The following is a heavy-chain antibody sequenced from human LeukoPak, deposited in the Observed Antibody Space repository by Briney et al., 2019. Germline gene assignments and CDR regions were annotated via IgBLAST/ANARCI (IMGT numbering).Heavy chain of an antibody. J-gene: IGHJ4*02. D-gene: IGHD4-17*01. CDR3: AREAVRTRIDY. CDR1: GYTFTNYY. CDR2: INPSGGST. V-gene: IGHV1-46*01. Sequence: ASVKVSCKASGYTFTNYYMHWVRQAPGQGLEWMGIINPSGGSTSYAQKFQGRVTMTRDMPTSTVYMELSSLRSEDTAVYYCAREAVRTRIDYWGQGTLVTVSS.